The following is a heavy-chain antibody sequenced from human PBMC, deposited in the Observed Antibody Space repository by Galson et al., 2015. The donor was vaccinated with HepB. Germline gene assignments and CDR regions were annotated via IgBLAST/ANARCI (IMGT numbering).Heavy chain of an antibody. CDR2: IWYDGSNK. J-gene: IGHJ5*02. CDR1: GFTFSSYG. CDR3: AREWLRFLEGRGWFDP. V-gene: IGHV3-33*01. Sequence: SLRLSCAASGFTFSSYGMHWVRQAPGKGLEWVAVIWYDGSNKYYADSVKGRFTISRDNSKNTLYLQMNSLRAEDTAVYYCAREWLRFLEGRGWFDPWGQGTLVTVSS. D-gene: IGHD3-3*01.